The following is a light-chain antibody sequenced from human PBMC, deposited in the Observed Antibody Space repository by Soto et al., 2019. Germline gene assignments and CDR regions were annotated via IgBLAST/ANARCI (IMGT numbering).Light chain of an antibody. J-gene: IGKJ5*01. V-gene: IGKV3-15*01. CDR1: QSVSSN. CDR2: GAS. Sequence: EIVLTQSPGTLSLSPGERATLSCRASQSVSSNLAWYQQKPGQTPRLLIYGASTRATGIPARFSGSGSGTEFTLTISSLQSEDFAVYYCQQYNNWLTFGQGTRLDIK. CDR3: QQYNNWLT.